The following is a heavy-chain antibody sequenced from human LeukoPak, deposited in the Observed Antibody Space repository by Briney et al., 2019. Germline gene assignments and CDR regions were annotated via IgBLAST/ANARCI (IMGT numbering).Heavy chain of an antibody. CDR2: ISNSDGNT. Sequence: GGSLRLACAASGFTFSSYAMSWVRQAPGKGVEWVSTISNSDGNTYYADSVQGRFTISRDNAKNSLYLQMNSLRAEDTAVYYCARDHISSSLDYWGQGTLVTVSS. J-gene: IGHJ4*02. V-gene: IGHV3-23*01. CDR3: ARDHISSSLDY. D-gene: IGHD6-6*01. CDR1: GFTFSSYA.